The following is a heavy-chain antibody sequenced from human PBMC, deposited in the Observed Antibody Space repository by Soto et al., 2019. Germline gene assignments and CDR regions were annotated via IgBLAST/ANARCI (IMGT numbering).Heavy chain of an antibody. J-gene: IGHJ6*02. D-gene: IGHD6-13*01. CDR3: ARGGHKLVAAVRGYDHYYGLDV. V-gene: IGHV4-34*01. CDR2: INERGSS. CDR1: GGSFSGFY. Sequence: QVQLQQWGAGLLKPSETLSLTCAVSGGSFSGFYWSWIRQPPGKGLEWIGEINERGSSNYNPSLKSRGTISIDTSKMQFSLKVSSVTAADTAKYFCARGGHKLVAAVRGYDHYYGLDVWGQGTTVTVSS.